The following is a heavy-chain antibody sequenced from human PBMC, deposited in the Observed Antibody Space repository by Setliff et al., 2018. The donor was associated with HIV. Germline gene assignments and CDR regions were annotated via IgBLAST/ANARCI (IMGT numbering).Heavy chain of an antibody. CDR2: VYHTGST. V-gene: IGHV4-38-2*02. Sequence: SETLSLTCTVSGYSISSRYYWGWIRQPPGKGLEWIGSVYHTGSTYYNPSLKSRVTMSADTSKNQFSLKLSSVTAADTAVYYCASSPAGRSDSGLHTFDYWGQGTLVTVSS. CDR1: GYSISSRYY. J-gene: IGHJ4*02. CDR3: ASSPAGRSDSGLHTFDY. D-gene: IGHD3-10*01.